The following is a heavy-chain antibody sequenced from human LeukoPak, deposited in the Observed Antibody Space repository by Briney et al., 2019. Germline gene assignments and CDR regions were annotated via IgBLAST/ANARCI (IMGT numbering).Heavy chain of an antibody. CDR1: GFTFSSYA. D-gene: IGHD3-10*01. CDR3: ARAPRWFGELLSAFDI. Sequence: PGGSLRLSCAASGFTFSSYAMSWVRQAPGKGLEWVSVIYSGGSTYYADSVKGRFTISRDNSKNTLYLRMNSLRAEDTAVYYCARAPRWFGELLSAFDIWGQGTMVTVSS. V-gene: IGHV3-66*01. J-gene: IGHJ3*02. CDR2: IYSGGST.